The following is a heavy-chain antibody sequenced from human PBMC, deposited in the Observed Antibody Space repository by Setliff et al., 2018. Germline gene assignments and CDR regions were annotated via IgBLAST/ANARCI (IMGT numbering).Heavy chain of an antibody. J-gene: IGHJ4*02. Sequence: NPSETLSLTCAVYGGSFSGYYWSWIRQPPGKRLEWIGEIIHSGSTNYNPSLKSRVTISMDTSKNQFSLKVSSVTAADTAVYYCARERAVAGEIDYWGQGTLVTVSS. CDR3: ARERAVAGEIDY. CDR2: IIHSGST. CDR1: GGSFSGYY. D-gene: IGHD6-19*01. V-gene: IGHV4-34*12.